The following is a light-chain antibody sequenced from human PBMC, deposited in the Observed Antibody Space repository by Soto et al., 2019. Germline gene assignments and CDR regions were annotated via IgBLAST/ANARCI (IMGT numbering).Light chain of an antibody. CDR1: PSVSSSY. J-gene: IGKJ5*01. V-gene: IGKV3-20*01. Sequence: EIVLTQSPGTLSLSPGERATLSCRASPSVSSSYLAWYQQKPGQAPRLRIYGASSRATGIPDRFSGSGSGTDFTLTISRLEPEDFAVYYCQQYGSYPPITFGQGTRLEI. CDR2: GAS. CDR3: QQYGSYPPIT.